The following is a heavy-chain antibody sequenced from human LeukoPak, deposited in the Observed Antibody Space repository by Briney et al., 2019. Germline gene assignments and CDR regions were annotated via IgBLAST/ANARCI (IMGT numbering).Heavy chain of an antibody. CDR2: ISVYDGNT. V-gene: IGHV1-18*01. CDR3: ERDPADTALDY. J-gene: IGHJ4*02. CDR1: DSTSRSYG. Sequence: ASVKVSCKASDSTSRSYGSSWVRHTPGQGHEWMGWISVYDGNTKYSQKFQGRVAMTTDTFTNTHYMELRSVKSDDTAVYYCERDPADTALDYWGQGTLVTVSS. D-gene: IGHD5-18*01.